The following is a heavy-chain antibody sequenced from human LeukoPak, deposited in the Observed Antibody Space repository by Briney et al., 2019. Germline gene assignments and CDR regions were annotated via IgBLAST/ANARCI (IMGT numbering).Heavy chain of an antibody. V-gene: IGHV3-74*01. CDR1: GFTFSNYW. CDR2: INPDGSSS. D-gene: IGHD4-17*01. J-gene: IGHJ4*02. CDR3: VRQAVSGDSGIAY. Sequence: AGGSLRLSCAASGFTFSNYWMHWVRQAPGKGLEWVPRINPDGSSSNYADSVKGRFTMSRDNAKSMVYLQMDGLRAEDTAVFSCVRQAVSGDSGIAYWGRGVLVTVSS.